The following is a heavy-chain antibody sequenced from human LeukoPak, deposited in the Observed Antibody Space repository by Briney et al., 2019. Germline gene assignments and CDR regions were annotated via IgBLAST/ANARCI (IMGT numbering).Heavy chain of an antibody. CDR3: AREPVAVAGTGLYY. CDR2: INPNSGGT. CDR1: GYTFTGYY. D-gene: IGHD6-19*01. J-gene: IGHJ4*02. Sequence: ASVKVSCKASGYTFTGYYMHWVRQAPGQGLEWMGWINPNSGGTNYARKFQGRVTMTRDTSISTAYMELGRLRSDDTAVYYCAREPVAVAGTGLYYWGQGTLVTVSS. V-gene: IGHV1-2*02.